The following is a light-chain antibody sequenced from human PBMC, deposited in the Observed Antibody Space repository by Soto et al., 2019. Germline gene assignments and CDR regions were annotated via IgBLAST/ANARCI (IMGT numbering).Light chain of an antibody. V-gene: IGKV1-9*01. CDR2: GAS. J-gene: IGKJ3*01. Sequence: IQLTQSPSSLSASVGDRVTITCRASQGIINYLAWYQQKPGRAPKLLIYGASTLQSGVPSRFSGSGSGTDFALTVSSLQPEDLATYYCQQLFRYPPTFGPVTKVDIK. CDR3: QQLFRYPPT. CDR1: QGIINY.